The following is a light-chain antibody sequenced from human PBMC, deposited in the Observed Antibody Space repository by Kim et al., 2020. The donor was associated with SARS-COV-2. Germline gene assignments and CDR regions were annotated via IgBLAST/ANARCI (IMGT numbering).Light chain of an antibody. V-gene: IGLV3-21*04. CDR1: NIGSIS. J-gene: IGLJ3*02. Sequence: PGKTARITWGGSNIGSISVHWYQQKPGQAPWLVIYYERDRPSGIPVRFSGSNSGNTATLTISRVEAGDEADYYCQVWDSSRDHPVFGGGTQLTVL. CDR3: QVWDSSRDHPV. CDR2: YER.